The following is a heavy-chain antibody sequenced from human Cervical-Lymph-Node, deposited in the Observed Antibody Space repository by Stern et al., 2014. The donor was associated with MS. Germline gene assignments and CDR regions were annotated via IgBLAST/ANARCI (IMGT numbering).Heavy chain of an antibody. D-gene: IGHD3-22*01. CDR3: ARAYDTSVTAYDY. Sequence: QVQLVESGAEVKKPGSSVKVSCEASGGTFSRHTLSWVRQAPGQGLEWLGRFTPILGKQNAAKKSQGGFTITADKSATTAYMELSSRRSEDTAVYYWARAYDTSVTAYDYWGQGTLVTVSS. J-gene: IGHJ4*02. CDR2: FTPILGKQ. CDR1: GGTFSRHT. V-gene: IGHV1-69*09.